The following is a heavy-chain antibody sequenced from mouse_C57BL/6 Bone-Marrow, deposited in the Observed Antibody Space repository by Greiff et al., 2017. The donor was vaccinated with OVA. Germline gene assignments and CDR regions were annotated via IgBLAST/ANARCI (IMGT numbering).Heavy chain of an antibody. CDR3: ARDRITTVVLDY. Sequence: EVKLVESGGGLVKPGGSLKLSCAASGFTFSSYAMSWVRQTPEKRLEWVATISDGGSYTYYPDNVKGRFTISRDNAKNNLYLQMSHLKSEDTAMYYCARDRITTVVLDYWGQGTTLTVSS. J-gene: IGHJ2*01. CDR2: ISDGGSYT. V-gene: IGHV5-4*01. CDR1: GFTFSSYA. D-gene: IGHD1-1*01.